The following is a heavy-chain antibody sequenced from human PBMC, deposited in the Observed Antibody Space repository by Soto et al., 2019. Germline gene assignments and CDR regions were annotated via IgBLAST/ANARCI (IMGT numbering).Heavy chain of an antibody. D-gene: IGHD6-19*01. CDR2: ISYDGSSK. CDR1: GFTFHAYA. V-gene: IGHV3-30-3*01. Sequence: QVQLLESGGGVVQPGRSLRLSYVASGFTFHAYAMFWVRQAPGKGLEWVAGISYDGSSKYLADSVRGRFTISRDNSKNTLFLQINTLTSEDTAVYFCARVGRSVAGDYWGHGTLVTVSS. CDR3: ARVGRSVAGDY. J-gene: IGHJ4*01.